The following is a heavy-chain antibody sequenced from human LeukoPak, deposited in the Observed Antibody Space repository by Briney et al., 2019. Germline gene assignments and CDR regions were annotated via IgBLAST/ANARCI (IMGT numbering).Heavy chain of an antibody. CDR1: GDSVSSNSAA. CDR2: TYYRPKWYN. D-gene: IGHD6-13*01. CDR3: ARAKGRSPLFDY. V-gene: IGHV6-1*01. Sequence: SQTLSLTCAISGDSVSSNSAAWNCIRQSPSRGLEWLGRTYYRPKWYNDYAVSVKGRIAINPDTSKNQFSLQLNSVTPEDTAVYYCARAKGRSPLFDYWGQGTLVTVSS. J-gene: IGHJ4*02.